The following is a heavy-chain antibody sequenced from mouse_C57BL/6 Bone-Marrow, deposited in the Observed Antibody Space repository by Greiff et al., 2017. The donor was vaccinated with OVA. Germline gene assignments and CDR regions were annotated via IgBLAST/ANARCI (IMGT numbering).Heavy chain of an antibody. J-gene: IGHJ4*01. CDR2: IDPETGGT. V-gene: IGHV1-15*01. CDR3: TRGYSNYYAMDY. Sequence: VQLRQSGAELVRPGASVTLSCTASGYTFTDYEMHWVKQTPVHGLEWIGAIDPETGGTAYNQKFKGKAILTADKSSSTAYMELRSLTSEDSAVYYCTRGYSNYYAMDYWGQGTSVTVSS. D-gene: IGHD2-5*01. CDR1: GYTFTDYE.